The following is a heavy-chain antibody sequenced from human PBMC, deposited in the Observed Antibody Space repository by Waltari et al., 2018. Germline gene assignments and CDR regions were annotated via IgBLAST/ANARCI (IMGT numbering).Heavy chain of an antibody. J-gene: IGHJ3*02. D-gene: IGHD2-2*01. Sequence: QVQLVQSGAEVKKPGSSVKVSCKASGGTFSSYAVSWVRQAPGQGLEWMGRIIPIFGTANYAQKFQGRVTITAGKSTSTAYMELSSLRSEDTAVYYCASLVVPAAMPHPKQQDAFDIWGQGTMVTVSS. V-gene: IGHV1-69*08. CDR3: ASLVVPAAMPHPKQQDAFDI. CDR1: GGTFSSYA. CDR2: IIPIFGTA.